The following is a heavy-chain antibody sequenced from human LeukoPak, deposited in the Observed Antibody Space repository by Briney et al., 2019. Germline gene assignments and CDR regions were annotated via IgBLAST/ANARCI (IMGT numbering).Heavy chain of an antibody. Sequence: SETLSLTCTVSGGSISSSSYYWGWIRQPPGKGLEWIGSIYYSGSTYYNPSLKSRVTISVDTSKSQFSLKLSSVTAADTAVYYCARVQWWELLCWFDPWGQGTLVTVSS. J-gene: IGHJ5*02. CDR3: ARVQWWELLCWFDP. CDR2: IYYSGST. V-gene: IGHV4-39*01. CDR1: GGSISSSSYY. D-gene: IGHD1-26*01.